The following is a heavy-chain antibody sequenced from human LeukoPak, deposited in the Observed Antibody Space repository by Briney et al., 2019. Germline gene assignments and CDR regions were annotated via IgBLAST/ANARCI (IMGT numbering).Heavy chain of an antibody. D-gene: IGHD3-10*01. V-gene: IGHV3-64D*06. CDR1: GFTFSSYA. J-gene: IGHJ4*02. CDR2: ISSNGGST. Sequence: PGGSLRLSCSASGFTFSSYAMHWVRQAPGKGLEYVSAISSNGGSTYYADSVKGRFTISRDSSKNTLYLQMSSLRAEDTAVYYCVKTVYGTMVRGVITSPLDYWGQGTLVTVSS. CDR3: VKTVYGTMVRGVITSPLDY.